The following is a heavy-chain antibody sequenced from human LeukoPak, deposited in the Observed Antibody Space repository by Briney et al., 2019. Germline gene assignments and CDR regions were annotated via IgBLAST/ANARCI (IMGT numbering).Heavy chain of an antibody. CDR1: GGSFSGYY. CDR3: ARHVYSTYSDAFDI. V-gene: IGHV4-34*01. CDR2: INHSGST. J-gene: IGHJ3*02. Sequence: SETLSLTCAVYGGSFSGYYWSWIRHPPGKGLEWIGEINHSGSTNYNPSLKSRVTISVDTSKNQFFLKLSSVTAADTAVYYCARHVYSTYSDAFDIWGQGTMVTVSS. D-gene: IGHD6-13*01.